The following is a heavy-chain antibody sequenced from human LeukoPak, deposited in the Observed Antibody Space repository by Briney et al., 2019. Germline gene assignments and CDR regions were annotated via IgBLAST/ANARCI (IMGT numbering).Heavy chain of an antibody. CDR3: AKGRSPRGFLDY. J-gene: IGHJ4*02. D-gene: IGHD3-10*01. Sequence: GGSLRLSCAASRFTFSSYAMSWVRQAPGKGLEWVSAISGSGGSTYYADSVKGRFTISRDNSKNTLYLQMNSLRAEDTAVYYCAKGRSPRGFLDYWGQGTLVTVSS. V-gene: IGHV3-23*01. CDR2: ISGSGGST. CDR1: RFTFSSYA.